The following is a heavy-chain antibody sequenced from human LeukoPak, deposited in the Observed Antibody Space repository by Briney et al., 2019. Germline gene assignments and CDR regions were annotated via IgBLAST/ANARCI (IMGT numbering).Heavy chain of an antibody. Sequence: LPGGSLRLSCAASGFTFSRSWMTWVRQAPGKGLEWVASIHADGIEIHYVDSVQGRFTISRDNAKDSLYLQMNSLTAEDTAMYYCVRAYHPGGWFDPWGQGTLVTVSS. J-gene: IGHJ5*02. D-gene: IGHD2-21*01. V-gene: IGHV3-7*04. CDR1: GFTFSRSW. CDR3: VRAYHPGGWFDP. CDR2: IHADGIEI.